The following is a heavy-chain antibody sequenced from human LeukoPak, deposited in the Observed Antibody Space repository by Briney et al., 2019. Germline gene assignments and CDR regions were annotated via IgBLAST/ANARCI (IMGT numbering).Heavy chain of an antibody. D-gene: IGHD6-19*01. CDR3: ARGSVAGWFDY. CDR1: GGTFSSYE. V-gene: IGHV1-69*05. Sequence: SVKVSCKASGGTFSSYEISWVRQAPGQGLEWMEGIIPMFGTAKYAQKFQGRVTMTTDTSPSTAYMELRSLRSDDTAVYYCARGSVAGWFDYWGQGTLVTVSS. CDR2: IIPMFGTA. J-gene: IGHJ4*02.